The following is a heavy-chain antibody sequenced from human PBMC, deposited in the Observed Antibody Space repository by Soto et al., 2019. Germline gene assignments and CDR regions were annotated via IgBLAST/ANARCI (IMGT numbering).Heavy chain of an antibody. D-gene: IGHD4-17*01. CDR1: GYSFTSYW. V-gene: IGHV5-51*01. Sequence: GESLKISCKGSGYSFTSYWIGWVRQMPGKGLEWMGIIYPGDSDTRYSPSFQGQVTISADKSISTAYLQWSSLKAPDTAMYYCARTMTTVTTNYWYFDLWGRGTLVTVSS. CDR2: IYPGDSDT. CDR3: ARTMTTVTTNYWYFDL. J-gene: IGHJ2*01.